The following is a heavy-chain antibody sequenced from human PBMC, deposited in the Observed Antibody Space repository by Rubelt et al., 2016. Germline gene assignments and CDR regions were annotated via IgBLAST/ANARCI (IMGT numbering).Heavy chain of an antibody. CDR3: ARRGAIFGVVIYFDY. V-gene: IGHV4-39*01. CDR1: GGSISSSSYY. D-gene: IGHD3-3*01. Sequence: QLQLQESGPGLVKPSETLSLTCTVSGGSISSSSYYWGWIRQPPGKGLEWIGRIYYSGSTYYKPSLKSRVTISVDTSKIHFSLKLSSVTAADTAVYYCARRGAIFGVVIYFDYWGQGTLVTVSS. J-gene: IGHJ4*02. CDR2: IYYSGST.